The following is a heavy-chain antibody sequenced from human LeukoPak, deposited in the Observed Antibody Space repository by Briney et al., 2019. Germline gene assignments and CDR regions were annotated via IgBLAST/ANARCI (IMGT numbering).Heavy chain of an antibody. CDR2: TYYRSKWKN. D-gene: IGHD3-10*02. J-gene: IGHJ4*02. CDR1: GDSVSTNNAT. V-gene: IGHV6-1*01. CDR3: ARASSYYVGRPYNFWFDY. Sequence: SQTLSLTCAISGDSVSTNNATWNWIRQSPSRGLEWLGRTYYRSKWKNDFAVSVKSRVTINPDTSKNQLSLQLNSVTPEDTAVYYCARASSYYVGRPYNFWFDYWGQGTLVTVSS.